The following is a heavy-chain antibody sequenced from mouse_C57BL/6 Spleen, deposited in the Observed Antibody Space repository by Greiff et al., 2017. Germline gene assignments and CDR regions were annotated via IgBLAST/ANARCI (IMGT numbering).Heavy chain of an antibody. V-gene: IGHV1-74*01. Sequence: QVQLQQPGAELVKPGASVKVSCKASGYTFTSYWMHWVKQRPGQGLEWIGRIHPSDSDTNYNQKFKGKATLTVDKSSSTAYMQLSSLTSEDSAVYYCATDYSNHYYAMDYWGQGTSVTVSS. J-gene: IGHJ4*01. CDR3: ATDYSNHYYAMDY. CDR1: GYTFTSYW. D-gene: IGHD2-5*01. CDR2: IHPSDSDT.